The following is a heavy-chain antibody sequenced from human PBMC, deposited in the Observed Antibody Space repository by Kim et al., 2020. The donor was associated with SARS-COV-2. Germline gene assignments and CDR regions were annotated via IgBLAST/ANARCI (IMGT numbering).Heavy chain of an antibody. Sequence: ASVKVSCKASGYTFTGYYMHWVRQAPGQGLEWMGWINPNSGGTNYAQKFQGRVTMTRDTSISTAYMELSRLRSDDTAVYYCARDLVVVVPEETYYYGMDVWGQGTTVTVSS. CDR1: GYTFTGYY. V-gene: IGHV1-2*02. CDR2: INPNSGGT. D-gene: IGHD2-2*01. CDR3: ARDLVVVVPEETYYYGMDV. J-gene: IGHJ6*02.